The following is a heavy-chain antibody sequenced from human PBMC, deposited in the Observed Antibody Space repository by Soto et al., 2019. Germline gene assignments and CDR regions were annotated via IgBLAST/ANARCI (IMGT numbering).Heavy chain of an antibody. CDR3: ARDDADIVATISDY. D-gene: IGHD5-12*01. Sequence: ASVKVSCKASGYTFTSYAMHWVRQAPGQRLEWMGWINAGNGNTKYSQKFQGRVTITRDTSASTAYMELSSLRSDDTAVYYCARDDADIVATISDYWGQGTLVTV. J-gene: IGHJ4*02. CDR2: INAGNGNT. CDR1: GYTFTSYA. V-gene: IGHV1-3*01.